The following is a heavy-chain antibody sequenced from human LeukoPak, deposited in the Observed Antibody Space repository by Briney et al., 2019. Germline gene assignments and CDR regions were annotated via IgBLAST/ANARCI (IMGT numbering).Heavy chain of an antibody. CDR2: ISGSGVTT. D-gene: IGHD1-26*01. CDR1: GFNFATHG. CDR3: AKDLRVGSRFDY. V-gene: IGHV3-23*01. J-gene: IGHJ4*02. Sequence: GGSLRLSCTASGFNFATHGMSWVRQAPGKGLEWVSSISGSGVTTYYGDSVKGRFTISRDNSKNTLYLQMNSLRAEDTAVYYCAKDLRVGSRFDYWGQGTLVTVSS.